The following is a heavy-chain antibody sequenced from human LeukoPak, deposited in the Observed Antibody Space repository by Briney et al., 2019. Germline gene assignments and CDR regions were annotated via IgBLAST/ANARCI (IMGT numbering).Heavy chain of an antibody. CDR3: ASLDYDFWSGYSRYYFDY. CDR1: GFTVSSNY. CDR2: IYSGGST. D-gene: IGHD3-3*01. V-gene: IGHV3-53*01. Sequence: GGSLRLSCAASGFTVSSNYMSWVRQAPGKGLEWVSVIYSGGSTYYADSVKGRFTISRDNSKNTLYLQMNSLRAEDTAVYYCASLDYDFWSGYSRYYFDYWGQGTLVTVSS. J-gene: IGHJ4*02.